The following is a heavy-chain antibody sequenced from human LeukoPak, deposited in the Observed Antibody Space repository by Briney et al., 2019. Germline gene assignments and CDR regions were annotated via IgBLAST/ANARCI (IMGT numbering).Heavy chain of an antibody. J-gene: IGHJ4*02. V-gene: IGHV4-39*07. CDR2: IYYSGST. Sequence: SETLSLTCTVSGGSISSSSYYWGWIRQPPGKGLEWIGSIYYSGSTYYNPSLKSRVTISVDTSKNQFSLKLSSVTAADTAVYYCARARDDILTGYPFDYWGQGTLVTVSS. D-gene: IGHD3-9*01. CDR3: ARARDDILTGYPFDY. CDR1: GGSISSSSYY.